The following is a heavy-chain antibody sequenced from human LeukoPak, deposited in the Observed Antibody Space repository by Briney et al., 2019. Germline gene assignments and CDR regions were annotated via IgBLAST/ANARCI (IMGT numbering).Heavy chain of an antibody. J-gene: IGHJ2*01. CDR2: ITGDGGIT. CDR1: GFTFDDYA. D-gene: IGHD5-18*01. CDR3: AKVYSGDWYFAL. Sequence: PGGSLRLSCAASGFTFDDYAMHWVRQATGKGLEWVSLITGDGGITYYADSVKGRFTISRDNSKNSLYLQMNGLRTEDTALYYCAKVYSGDWYFALWGRGSLVTVSS. V-gene: IGHV3-43*02.